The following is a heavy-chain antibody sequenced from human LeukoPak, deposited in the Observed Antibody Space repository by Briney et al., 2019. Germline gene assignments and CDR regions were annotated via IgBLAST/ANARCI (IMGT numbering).Heavy chain of an antibody. CDR3: ARDGGVDMGYSYGSFGACDI. D-gene: IGHD5-18*01. V-gene: IGHV4-59*02. J-gene: IGHJ3*02. Sequence: PSETLSLTCTVSGGSVSNFYWSWIRQPPGKGLEYLGYIYYSGTTNSNPCLKRRVNISVDTSKNQCSLKLSSVTAADTAVYYCARDGGVDMGYSYGSFGACDIWGQETKVSV. CDR2: IYYSGTT. CDR1: GGSVSNFY.